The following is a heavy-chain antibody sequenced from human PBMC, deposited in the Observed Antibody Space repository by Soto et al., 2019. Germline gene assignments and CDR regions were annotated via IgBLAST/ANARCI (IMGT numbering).Heavy chain of an antibody. J-gene: IGHJ6*02. D-gene: IGHD3-16*01. V-gene: IGHV2-5*01. CDR2: IYWNDDK. Sequence: QITLKESGPTLVKPTQTLTLTCTFSGFSLSTSGVGVGWIRQPPGKALEGLALIYWNDDKPYSPSLRSRLTITKDTYKIKLVLTMTNMDPVDTATDYCAQRRWGLPWIDYYGMDVCGQGTTVRVSS. CDR1: GFSLSTSGVG. CDR3: AQRRWGLPWIDYYGMDV.